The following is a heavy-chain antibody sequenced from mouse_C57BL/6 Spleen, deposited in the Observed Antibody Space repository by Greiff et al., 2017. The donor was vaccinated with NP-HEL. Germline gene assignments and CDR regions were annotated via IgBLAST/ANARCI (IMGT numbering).Heavy chain of an antibody. J-gene: IGHJ1*03. Sequence: QVQLQQSGAELVKPGASVKISCKASGYAFSSYWMNWVKQRPGKGLEWIGQIYPGDGDTNYNGKFKGKATLTADKSSSTAYMQLSSLTSEDSAVYFCARLSTMVTYFDVWGTGTTVTVSS. CDR3: ARLSTMVTYFDV. CDR2: IYPGDGDT. V-gene: IGHV1-80*01. CDR1: GYAFSSYW. D-gene: IGHD2-2*01.